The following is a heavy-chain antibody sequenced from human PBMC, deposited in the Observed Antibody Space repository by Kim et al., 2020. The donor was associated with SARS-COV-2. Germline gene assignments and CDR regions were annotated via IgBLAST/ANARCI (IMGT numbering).Heavy chain of an antibody. Sequence: GGSLRLSCAASGFTFSSYAMSWVRQAPGKGLEWVSAISGSGGSTYYADSVKGRFTISRDNSKNTLYLQMNSLRAVDTAVYYCAKDPGTITFGGVIVIGAFDYWGQGTLVTVSS. CDR3: AKDPGTITFGGVIVIGAFDY. CDR2: ISGSGGST. D-gene: IGHD3-16*02. CDR1: GFTFSSYA. V-gene: IGHV3-23*01. J-gene: IGHJ4*02.